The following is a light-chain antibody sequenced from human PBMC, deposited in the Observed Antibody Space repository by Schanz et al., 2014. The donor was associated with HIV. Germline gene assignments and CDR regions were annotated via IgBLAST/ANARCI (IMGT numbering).Light chain of an antibody. CDR1: SSDIGRYNY. V-gene: IGLV2-14*03. Sequence: QSALTQPASVSGSPGQSITISCTGTSSDIGRYNYLSRCQQHPGKAPKLMIYDVSSRPSGVSNRFSGSKSGNTASLTISGLQAEDEADYYCSSYAYSNIPFGTGTKLTVL. CDR2: DVS. CDR3: SSYAYSNIP. J-gene: IGLJ1*01.